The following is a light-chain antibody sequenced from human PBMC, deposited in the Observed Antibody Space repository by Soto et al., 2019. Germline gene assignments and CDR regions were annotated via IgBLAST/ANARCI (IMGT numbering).Light chain of an antibody. CDR2: EVS. V-gene: IGLV2-14*01. CDR1: SSDIGAYNN. J-gene: IGLJ2*01. CDR3: SSYTSTSTVL. Sequence: QSALTQPASVSGSPGQSITISCTGTSSDIGAYNNVSWYQHHPGKAPKFMMYEVSYRPSGVSNRFSGSKSGNTASLTISGLQAEDEADYYCSSYTSTSTVLFGGGTKLTVL.